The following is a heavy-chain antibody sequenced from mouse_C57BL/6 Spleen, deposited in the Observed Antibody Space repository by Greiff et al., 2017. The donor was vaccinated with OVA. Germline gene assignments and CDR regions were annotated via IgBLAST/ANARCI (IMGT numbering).Heavy chain of an antibody. CDR1: GYTFTDYE. CDR3: TRLVTAA. J-gene: IGHJ3*01. D-gene: IGHD2-2*01. CDR2: IDPETGGT. V-gene: IGHV1-15*01. Sequence: VKLMESGAELVRPGASVTLSCKASGYTFTDYEMHWVKQTPVHGLEWIGAIDPETGGTAYNQKFQGKAILTADKSSSTAYMELRSLTSEDSAVYYCTRLVTAAWGQGTLVTVSA.